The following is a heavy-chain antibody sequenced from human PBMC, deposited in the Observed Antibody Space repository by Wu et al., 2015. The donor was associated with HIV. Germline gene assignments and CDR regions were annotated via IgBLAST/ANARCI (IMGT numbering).Heavy chain of an antibody. CDR1: GYTLTDYY. CDR3: ASRDYFGSGSGLDV. J-gene: IGHJ6*02. V-gene: IGHV1-2*02. CDR2: IKPKSGAT. Sequence: QVRLVQSGAEVKTPGASVKVSCEASGYTLTDYYIHWVRQAPGQGLEWMGWIKPKSGATNCTEKFQGRVTLTRDTSVNTVFMELRGLRSADTAVYFCASRDYFGSGSGLDVWGPGTTVIVSS. D-gene: IGHD3-10*01.